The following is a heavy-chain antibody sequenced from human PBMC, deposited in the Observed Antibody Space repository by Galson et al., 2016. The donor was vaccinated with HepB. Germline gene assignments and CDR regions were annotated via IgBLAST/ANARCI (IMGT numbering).Heavy chain of an antibody. CDR3: AGGDGGDLRH. Sequence: SLRLSCAASGFSFSTSSMSWVRQAPGKGLDWVAYISSRSSTMYYAHSGRGRFTISRDNAKNSLFLQMNSLRDEDTAIYFCAGGDGGDLRHWGQGTLVTVSS. V-gene: IGHV3-48*02. D-gene: IGHD4-17*01. CDR1: GFSFSTSS. CDR2: ISSRSSTM. J-gene: IGHJ1*01.